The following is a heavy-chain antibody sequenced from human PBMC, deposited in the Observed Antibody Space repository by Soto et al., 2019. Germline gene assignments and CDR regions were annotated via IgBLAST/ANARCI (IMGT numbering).Heavy chain of an antibody. CDR1: GYTFTSYG. D-gene: IGHD3-9*01. CDR3: ARSEWYYDILNGRRDFDY. J-gene: IGHJ4*02. V-gene: IGHV1-18*01. CDR2: ISAYNGNT. Sequence: ASVKVSCKASGYTFTSYGISWVRQAPGQGLEWMGWISAYNGNTNYAQKLQGRVTMTTDTSTSTAYMELRSLRSDDTAVYYCARSEWYYDILNGRRDFDYWGQGTLVTVSS.